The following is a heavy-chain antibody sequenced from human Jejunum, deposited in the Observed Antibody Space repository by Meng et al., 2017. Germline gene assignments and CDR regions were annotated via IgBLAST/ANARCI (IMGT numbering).Heavy chain of an antibody. J-gene: IGHJ4*02. CDR3: AKHGGYYQHY. Sequence: QLKEAGPGLVKPSGTLTLTCTASCDSITTNTYWSWVRQSPEKGLEWIGQIDHRGSPYYNPSLKSRVTMSVDKSKSQVSLQLTSVTAADTAVYYCAKHGGYYQHYWGQGTLVTVSS. V-gene: IGHV4-4*02. CDR1: CDSITTNTY. D-gene: IGHD3-22*01. CDR2: IDHRGSP.